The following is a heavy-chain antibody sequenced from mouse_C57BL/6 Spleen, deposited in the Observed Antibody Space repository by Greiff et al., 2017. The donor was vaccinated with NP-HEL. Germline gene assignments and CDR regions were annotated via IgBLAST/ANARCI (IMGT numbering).Heavy chain of an antibody. J-gene: IGHJ4*01. CDR1: GYTFTDYY. CDR2: INPNNGGT. CDR3: ARDIYYYGSPHAMDD. V-gene: IGHV1-26*01. Sequence: VQLQQSGPELVKPGASVKISCKASGYTFTDYYMNWVKQSHGKSLEWIGDINPNNGGTSYNQKFKGKATLTVDKSSSTAYMELRSLTSEDSAVYYCARDIYYYGSPHAMDDWGQGTSVTVSS. D-gene: IGHD1-1*01.